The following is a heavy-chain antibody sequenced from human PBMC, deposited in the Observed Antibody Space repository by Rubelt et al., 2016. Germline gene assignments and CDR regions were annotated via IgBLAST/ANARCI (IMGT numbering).Heavy chain of an antibody. V-gene: IGHV1-18*01. CDR1: GYTFTSYG. CDR3: ARVGHYYGSGSYYNDWFDP. CDR2: ISAYNGNT. Sequence: VKVSCKASGYTFTSYGISWVRQAPGQGLEWMGWISAYNGNTNYAQKLQGRVTMTTDTSTSTAYMELRSLRSDDTAVYYCARVGHYYGSGSYYNDWFDPWGQGTLVTVSS. D-gene: IGHD3-10*01. J-gene: IGHJ5*02.